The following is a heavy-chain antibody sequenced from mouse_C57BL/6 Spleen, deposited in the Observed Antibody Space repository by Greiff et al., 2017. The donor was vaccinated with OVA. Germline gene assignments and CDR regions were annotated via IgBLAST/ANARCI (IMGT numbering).Heavy chain of an antibody. CDR3: ASSQGDYSNYYFDY. CDR1: GYAFSSSW. D-gene: IGHD2-5*01. Sequence: VQLQESGPELVKPGASVKISCKASGYAFSSSWMNWVKQRPGKGLEWIGRIYPGDGDTNYNGKFKGKATLTADKSSSTAYMQLSSLTSEDSAVYFCASSQGDYSNYYFDYWGQGTTLTVSS. CDR2: IYPGDGDT. J-gene: IGHJ2*01. V-gene: IGHV1-82*01.